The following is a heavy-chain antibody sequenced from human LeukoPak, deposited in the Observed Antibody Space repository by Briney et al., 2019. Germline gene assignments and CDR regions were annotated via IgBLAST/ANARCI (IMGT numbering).Heavy chain of an antibody. J-gene: IGHJ4*02. CDR1: GYRFTSYG. CDR2: IIPILGIA. V-gene: IGHV1-69*10. CDR3: ARGFPGIAAAGTGDY. D-gene: IGHD6-13*01. Sequence: SVNVSCKASGYRFTSYGISWVRQAPGQGLEWMGRIIPILGIANYAQKFQGRVTITADKSTSTAYMELSSLRSEDTAVYYCARGFPGIAAAGTGDYWGQGTLVTVSS.